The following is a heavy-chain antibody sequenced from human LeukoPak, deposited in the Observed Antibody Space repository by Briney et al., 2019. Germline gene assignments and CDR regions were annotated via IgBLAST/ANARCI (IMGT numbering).Heavy chain of an antibody. V-gene: IGHV4-4*02. CDR3: ARALPCSSDWWCDDP. D-gene: IGHD6-19*01. CDR1: GGSISSANW. Sequence: TPSETLSLTCAVSGGSISSANWWSWVRQPPGQGLEWIGEIHHSGSTNHNPSLRSRVTISVDKSNNQFSLKLSSVTAADTAVYYCARALPCSSDWWCDDPWGQGTLVIVSS. J-gene: IGHJ5*02. CDR2: IHHSGST.